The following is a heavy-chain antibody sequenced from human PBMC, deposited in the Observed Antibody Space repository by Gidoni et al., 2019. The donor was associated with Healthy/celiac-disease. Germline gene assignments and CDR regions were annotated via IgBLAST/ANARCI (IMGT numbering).Heavy chain of an antibody. CDR1: GGSISSSSYY. CDR2: IYYSGST. V-gene: IGHV4-39*01. Sequence: QLQLQESGPGLVKPSETLSLTCTVSGGSISSSSYYWGWIRQPPGKGLGWIGSIYYSGSTYYNPSLKSRVTISVDTSKNQFSLKLSSVTAADTAVYYCARGAGDAFDIWGQGTMVTVSS. D-gene: IGHD6-19*01. CDR3: ARGAGDAFDI. J-gene: IGHJ3*02.